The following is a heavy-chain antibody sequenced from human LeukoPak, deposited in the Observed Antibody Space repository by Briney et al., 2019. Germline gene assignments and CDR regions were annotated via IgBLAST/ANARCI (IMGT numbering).Heavy chain of an antibody. CDR2: IYSGGST. D-gene: IGHD3-22*01. J-gene: IGHJ4*02. CDR1: GFTVSSNY. V-gene: IGHV3-66*01. CDR3: ARDGYYYDSSGNPGDY. Sequence: GGSLRLSCAASGFTVSSNYMSWVRQAPGKGLEWVSVIYSGGSTYYADSVKGRFTISRDNSKNTLYLQMNSLRAEDTAVYYCARDGYYYDSSGNPGDYWGQGTLVTVSS.